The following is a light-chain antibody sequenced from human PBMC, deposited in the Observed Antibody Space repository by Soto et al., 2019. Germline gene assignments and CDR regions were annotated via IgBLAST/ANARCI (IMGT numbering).Light chain of an antibody. CDR1: SSDVGGYNY. V-gene: IGLV2-11*01. J-gene: IGLJ1*01. CDR2: DVS. CDR3: CSYAGSYTSYNYV. Sequence: LTQPRSVSGSPVHSVTISCTGTSSDVGGYNYVSWYQQHPGKAPKLMIYDVSKRPSGVPDRFSGSKSGNTASLTISGLQAEDEADYYCCSYAGSYTSYNYVFGAGTKVTVL.